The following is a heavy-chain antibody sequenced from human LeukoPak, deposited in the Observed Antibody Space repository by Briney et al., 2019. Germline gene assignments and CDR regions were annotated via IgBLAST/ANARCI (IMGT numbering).Heavy chain of an antibody. CDR1: GFTFSSYA. Sequence: GGSLRLSCAASGFTFSSYAMSWVRQAPGKGLEWVSAISGSGGSTYYADSVKGRFTISRDNSKNTLYLQMNSLRAEDTAVYYCAKRVVMVITPRDYFDYWGQGTLVTVSS. D-gene: IGHD3-22*01. CDR3: AKRVVMVITPRDYFDY. CDR2: ISGSGGST. V-gene: IGHV3-23*01. J-gene: IGHJ4*02.